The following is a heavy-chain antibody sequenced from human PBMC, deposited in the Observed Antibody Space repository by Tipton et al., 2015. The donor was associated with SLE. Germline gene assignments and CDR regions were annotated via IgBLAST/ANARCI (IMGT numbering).Heavy chain of an antibody. V-gene: IGHV3-48*03. J-gene: IGHJ4*02. D-gene: IGHD4-17*01. CDR3: ARMMGTTEFDY. CDR2: ISSGGSTI. CDR1: GFSFRSYE. Sequence: SLRLSCTASGFSFRSYEMNWVRQAPGKGLEWVSYISSGGSTIYYADSVKGRFTISRDNAKNSLYLQMNSLRAEDTAVYYCARMMGTTEFDYWGQGTLVTVSS.